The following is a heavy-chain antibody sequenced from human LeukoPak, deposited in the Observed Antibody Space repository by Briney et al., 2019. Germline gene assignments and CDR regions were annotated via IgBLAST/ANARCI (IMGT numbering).Heavy chain of an antibody. CDR1: GGSISSGGYY. J-gene: IGHJ4*02. CDR2: IYYSGST. D-gene: IGHD4-17*01. CDR3: ARGSLFDYGDYPVFDY. Sequence: PSETLSLTCTVSGGSISSGGYYWSWIRQHPGKGLEWIGYIYYSGSTYYNPSLKSRVTISVDTSKNQFSLKLSSVTAADTAVYYCARGSLFDYGDYPVFDYWGQGTLVTVSS. V-gene: IGHV4-31*03.